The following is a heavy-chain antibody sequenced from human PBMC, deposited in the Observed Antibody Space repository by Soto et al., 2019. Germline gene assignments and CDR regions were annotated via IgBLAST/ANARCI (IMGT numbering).Heavy chain of an antibody. Sequence: KTSETLSLTCTVSGGSVSSGSYYWSWIRQPPGKGLEWIGYIYYSGSTNYNPSLKSRVTISVDTSKNQFSLKLSSVTAADTAVYYCARSLAGRWLQLFLDYWGQGTLVTVSS. CDR1: GGSVSSGSYY. J-gene: IGHJ4*02. CDR3: ARSLAGRWLQLFLDY. D-gene: IGHD5-12*01. V-gene: IGHV4-61*01. CDR2: IYYSGST.